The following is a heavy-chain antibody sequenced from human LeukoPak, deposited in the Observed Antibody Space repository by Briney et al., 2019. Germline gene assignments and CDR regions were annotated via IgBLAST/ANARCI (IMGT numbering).Heavy chain of an antibody. V-gene: IGHV1-18*01. D-gene: IGHD5-18*01. CDR3: AREMATAMGYYFDY. CDR1: GYTFTSYG. CDR2: ISAYNGNT. J-gene: IGHJ4*02. Sequence: ASVKVSCKASGYTFTSYGSSWVRQAPGQGLEWMGWISAYNGNTYYAQKLQGRVTMTTDTSTSTAYMELRSLRSDDTAVYYCAREMATAMGYYFDYWGQGTLVTVSS.